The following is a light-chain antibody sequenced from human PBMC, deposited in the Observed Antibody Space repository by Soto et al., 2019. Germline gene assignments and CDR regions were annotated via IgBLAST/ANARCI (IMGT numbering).Light chain of an antibody. J-gene: IGKJ4*01. V-gene: IGKV1-27*01. CDR3: QKYNSAHLT. Sequence: PSTSHLAASVGSRAPLTFSASLPIINYLAWYQPQPVKIPNLLIYAASTLQAGVPSRFSGSGSGTDFTLTISSLQPEEVAAYDCQKYNSAHLTFGGGTTVEI. CDR2: AAS. CDR1: LPIINY.